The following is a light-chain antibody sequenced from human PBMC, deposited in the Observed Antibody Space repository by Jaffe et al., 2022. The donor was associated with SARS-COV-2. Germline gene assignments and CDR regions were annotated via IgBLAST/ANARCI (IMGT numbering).Light chain of an antibody. V-gene: IGKV1-33*01. CDR2: DAS. Sequence: DIQMTQSPYSLSASIGDRVTITCQASQDVKIYLNWYQRKPGKAPKLLIYDASNLQTGVPSRFSGSRSGTDFTVTISSLQPEDVATYYCQQYHNVPFTFGGGTKVEIK. J-gene: IGKJ4*02. CDR3: QQYHNVPFT. CDR1: QDVKIY.